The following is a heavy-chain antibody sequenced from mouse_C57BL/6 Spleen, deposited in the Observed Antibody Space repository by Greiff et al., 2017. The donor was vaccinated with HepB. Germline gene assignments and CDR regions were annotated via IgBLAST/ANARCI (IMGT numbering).Heavy chain of an antibody. J-gene: IGHJ4*01. D-gene: IGHD1-1*01. CDR1: GYTFTGYW. CDR2: ILPGSGCT. CDR3: ARWRYGSSYGSMDY. Sequence: VKLQESGAELMKPGASVKLSCKATGYTFTGYWIEWVKQRPGHGLEWIGEILPGSGCTNYNEKFKGKATFTADTSSNTAYMQLSSLTTEDSAIYYCARWRYGSSYGSMDYWGQGTSVTVSS. V-gene: IGHV1-9*01.